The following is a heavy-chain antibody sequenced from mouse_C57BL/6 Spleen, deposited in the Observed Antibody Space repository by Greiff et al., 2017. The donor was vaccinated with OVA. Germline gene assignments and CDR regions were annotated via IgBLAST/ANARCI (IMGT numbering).Heavy chain of an antibody. J-gene: IGHJ1*03. D-gene: IGHD2-1*01. V-gene: IGHV5-17*01. CDR1: GFTFSDYG. CDR3: ARSLMVKRYFDV. CDR2: ISSGSSTI. Sequence: EVKLMESGGGLVKPGGSLKLSCAASGFTFSDYGMHWVRQAPEKGLEWVAYISSGSSTIYYADTVKGRFTISRDNAKNTLFLQMTSLRSEDTAMYYCARSLMVKRYFDVWGTGTTVTVSS.